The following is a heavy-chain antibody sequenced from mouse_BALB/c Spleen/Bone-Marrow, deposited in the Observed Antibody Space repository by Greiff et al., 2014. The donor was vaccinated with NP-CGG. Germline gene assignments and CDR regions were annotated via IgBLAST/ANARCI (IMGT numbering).Heavy chain of an antibody. CDR3: ARDYNGYFDF. V-gene: IGHV7-3*02. D-gene: IGHD6-1*01. CDR2: IRNKANGYTT. Sequence: EVMLVESGGGLVQPGGSLRLSCTTSGFTFTNYFMTWVRQPPGKALEWLGFIRNKANGYTTEYNPSVKGRFTISRDNSQGIFYLQMNTLGAEDSAIYYCARDYNGYFDFWGQGTTLTVSS. CDR1: GFTFTNYF. J-gene: IGHJ2*01.